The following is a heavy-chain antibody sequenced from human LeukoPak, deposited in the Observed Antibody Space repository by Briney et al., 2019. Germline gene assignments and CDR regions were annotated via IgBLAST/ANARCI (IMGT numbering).Heavy chain of an antibody. Sequence: SETLSLTCTVSGGSISKSIYYWVWLPQPPGKGLEWFRNINYSGRNYNTPSIKSRVTISVESSKTQFSLTLNSVTAAETAVYYCARSLSYGQLSYYDMAVWGQGTTVTVSS. CDR2: INYSGRN. D-gene: IGHD2-8*01. J-gene: IGHJ6*02. V-gene: IGHV4-39*07. CDR3: ARSLSYGQLSYYDMAV. CDR1: GGSISKSIYY.